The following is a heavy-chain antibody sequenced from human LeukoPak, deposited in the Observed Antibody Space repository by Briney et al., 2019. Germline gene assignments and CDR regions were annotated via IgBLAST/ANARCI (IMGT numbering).Heavy chain of an antibody. D-gene: IGHD6-19*01. Sequence: ASVKVSCKASGYTFTSYDINWVRQATGQGLEWMGWMNPNNGNTDYAQKFQGRVTLTRNTSISTAYMELSSLRSEDTAMYYCTRGGPVAGTHKYFQHWGQGTLVTVSS. CDR2: MNPNNGNT. CDR1: GYTFTSYD. J-gene: IGHJ1*01. V-gene: IGHV1-8*01. CDR3: TRGGPVAGTHKYFQH.